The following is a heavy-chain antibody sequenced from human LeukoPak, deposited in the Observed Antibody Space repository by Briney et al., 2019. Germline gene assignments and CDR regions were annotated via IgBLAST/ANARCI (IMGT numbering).Heavy chain of an antibody. CDR1: GFTFSSYS. J-gene: IGHJ4*02. V-gene: IGHV3-48*01. CDR3: ARDYRKIAARREFDY. Sequence: GGSLRLSCAASGFTFSSYSMNWVRQAPGKGLEWVSYISGSSSTIYYADSVKGRFTISRDNAKNSLYLQMNSLRAEDTAVYYCARDYRKIAARREFDYWGQGTLVTVSS. CDR2: ISGSSSTI. D-gene: IGHD6-6*01.